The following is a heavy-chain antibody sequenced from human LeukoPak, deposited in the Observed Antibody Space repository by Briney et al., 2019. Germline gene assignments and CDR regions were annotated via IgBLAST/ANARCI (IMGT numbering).Heavy chain of an antibody. CDR3: AKDPASSSWYQDNWFDP. V-gene: IGHV3-23*01. D-gene: IGHD6-13*01. J-gene: IGHJ5*02. CDR2: ISGSGGST. CDR1: GFTFSSYA. Sequence: GGSLRLSCAASGFTFSSYAMSWVRQAPGKGLEWVSAISGSGGSTYYADPVKGRFTISRDNSKNTLYLQMNSLRAEDTAVYYCAKDPASSSWYQDNWFDPWGQGTLVTVSS.